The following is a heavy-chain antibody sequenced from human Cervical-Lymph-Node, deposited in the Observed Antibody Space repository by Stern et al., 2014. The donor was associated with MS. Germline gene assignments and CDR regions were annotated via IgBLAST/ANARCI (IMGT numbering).Heavy chain of an antibody. D-gene: IGHD3-22*01. Sequence: VQLVESGGDLVQPGGSLRLSCATSGFAFPTFWMSWVRQAPGKGLEWVANIKEDGSKTDYVDSVKGRFTISRDNAKNSLYLQMNSLRAEDTAVYYCARSQRGDVSTYYPFDYWGQGTQVTVSS. J-gene: IGHJ4*02. V-gene: IGHV3-7*01. CDR1: GFAFPTFW. CDR3: ARSQRGDVSTYYPFDY. CDR2: IKEDGSKT.